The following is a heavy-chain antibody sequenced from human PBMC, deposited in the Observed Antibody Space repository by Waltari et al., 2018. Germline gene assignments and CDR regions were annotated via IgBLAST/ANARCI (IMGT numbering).Heavy chain of an antibody. J-gene: IGHJ6*02. Sequence: QVQLQQWGAGLLKPSETMSLTCAVYGGSFSDYYWSWIRQPPGKGLEWIAEINHVGGTKYNPSLKSRVTISVDTSKNQFSLKLNSVTAADTAVYYCARGLSIALGFNGMDVWGQGTAVTVSS. CDR2: INHVGGT. D-gene: IGHD6-6*01. CDR3: ARGLSIALGFNGMDV. V-gene: IGHV4-34*01. CDR1: GGSFSDYY.